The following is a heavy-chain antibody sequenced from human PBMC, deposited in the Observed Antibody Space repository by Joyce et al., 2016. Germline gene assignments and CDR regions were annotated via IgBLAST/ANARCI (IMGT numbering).Heavy chain of an antibody. CDR1: GYTFTSYG. CDR2: MSSYNGNT. Sequence: QVQLVQSGAEVKKPGASVKVSCKASGYTFTSYGISWVRQAPGQGLEWMGWMSSYNGNTNSAQNHQGRGTMTTDTSTSTAYMELRSLRSDDTAVYYCARQFYDSVWGSYRYLDYWGQGTLVTVSS. CDR3: ARQFYDSVWGSYRYLDY. J-gene: IGHJ4*02. D-gene: IGHD3-16*02. V-gene: IGHV1-18*01.